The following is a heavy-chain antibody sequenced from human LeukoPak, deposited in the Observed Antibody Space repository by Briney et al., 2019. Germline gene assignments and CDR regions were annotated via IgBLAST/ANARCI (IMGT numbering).Heavy chain of an antibody. V-gene: IGHV4-59*01. Sequence: PSETLSLTCTVSGGSISSYYWSWIRQPPGKGLEWIGYIYYSGSTNYNPSLKSQVTISVDTSKNQFSLKLSSVTAADTAVYYCARDIPKYYYDSSGYFLYWYFDLWGRGTLVTVSS. CDR3: ARDIPKYYYDSSGYFLYWYFDL. J-gene: IGHJ2*01. CDR1: GGSISSYY. CDR2: IYYSGST. D-gene: IGHD3-22*01.